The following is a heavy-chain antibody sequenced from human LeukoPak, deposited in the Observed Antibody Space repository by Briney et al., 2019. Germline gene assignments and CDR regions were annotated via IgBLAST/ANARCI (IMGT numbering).Heavy chain of an antibody. J-gene: IGHJ5*02. V-gene: IGHV1-18*01. CDR3: ARRFCSSTSCYEFDP. CDR2: ISAYNGNT. Sequence: GASVKVSCKASGYTFTSYGISWVRQAPGQGLEWMGWISAYNGNTNYAQKLQGRVTMTTDTSTSTAYMELRSLRSDDTAVYYCARRFCSSTSCYEFDPWGQGTLVTVSS. D-gene: IGHD2-2*01. CDR1: GYTFTSYG.